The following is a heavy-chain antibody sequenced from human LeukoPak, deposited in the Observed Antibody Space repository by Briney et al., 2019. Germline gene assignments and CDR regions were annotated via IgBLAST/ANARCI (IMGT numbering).Heavy chain of an antibody. CDR3: ARDVAYGDYEFDP. Sequence: SETLSLTCTVSGASINSDYWNWIRQPAGKGLEWIGRVYNSGTTKYNPSLKSRVTISVDTSKNQFSLKLSSVTAADTAVYYCARDVAYGDYEFDPWGQGTLVTVSS. D-gene: IGHD4-17*01. CDR1: GASINSDY. CDR2: VYNSGTT. J-gene: IGHJ5*02. V-gene: IGHV4-4*07.